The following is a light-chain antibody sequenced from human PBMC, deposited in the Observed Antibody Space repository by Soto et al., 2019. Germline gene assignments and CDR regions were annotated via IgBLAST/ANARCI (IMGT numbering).Light chain of an antibody. V-gene: IGKV1-12*01. J-gene: IGKJ4*01. CDR2: AAS. Sequence: DIQMTQSPSSLSASVGARVTITCRASQDISKNLAWYQQIPGKAPKLLIFAASTLQSGVPSRFSASGSGTYFILTVGGLQPEDAATYYCQQTKGFPLTFGGGTKVES. CDR3: QQTKGFPLT. CDR1: QDISKN.